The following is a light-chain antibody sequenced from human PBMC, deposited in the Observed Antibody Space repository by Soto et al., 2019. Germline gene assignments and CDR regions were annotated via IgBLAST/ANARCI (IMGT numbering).Light chain of an antibody. Sequence: QSVLTQPPSASGTPGQSVTIPCTGTSSDVGDYNYVSWYQRHPGKAPKLVIYEVSRRPSGVPDRFSGSKSGNTASLTVSGLQAEDEADYYCSSNAGSNNLVFGGGTKLTVL. V-gene: IGLV2-8*01. CDR3: SSNAGSNNLV. CDR1: SSDVGDYNY. CDR2: EVS. J-gene: IGLJ2*01.